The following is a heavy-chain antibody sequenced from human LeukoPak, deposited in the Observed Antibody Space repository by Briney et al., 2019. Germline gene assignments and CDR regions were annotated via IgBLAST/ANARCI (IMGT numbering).Heavy chain of an antibody. D-gene: IGHD5-12*01. Sequence: PSETLSLPCAVYGGSFSGYYWSWIRQPPGKGLEWIGEINHSGSTNYNPSLKSRVTISVDTSKNQFSLKLSSVTAADTAVYYCARVNIVATITEDYWGQGTLVTVSS. CDR2: INHSGST. CDR1: GGSFSGYY. V-gene: IGHV4-34*01. J-gene: IGHJ4*02. CDR3: ARVNIVATITEDY.